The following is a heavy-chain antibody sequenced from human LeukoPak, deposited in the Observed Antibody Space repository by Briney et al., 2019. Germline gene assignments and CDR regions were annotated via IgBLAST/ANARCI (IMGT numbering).Heavy chain of an antibody. J-gene: IGHJ5*02. CDR1: GFTFSSYG. Sequence: GRSLRLSCAASGFTFSSYGMHWVRQAPGKGLEWVAVISYDGSNKYYADSVKGRFTISRDNSKNTLYLQMNSLRAEDTALYYCARARGYCSGTSCQNWFDPWGQGTLVTVSS. D-gene: IGHD2-2*01. V-gene: IGHV3-30*03. CDR2: ISYDGSNK. CDR3: ARARGYCSGTSCQNWFDP.